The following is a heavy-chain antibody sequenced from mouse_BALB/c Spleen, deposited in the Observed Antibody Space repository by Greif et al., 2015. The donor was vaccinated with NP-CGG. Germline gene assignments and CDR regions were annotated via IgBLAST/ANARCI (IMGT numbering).Heavy chain of an antibody. Sequence: QVQLQQSGAELVKPGASVKMSCKASGYTFTSYNMHWVKQTPGQGLEWIGAIYPGSGDTSYNQKFKGKATLTADKSSSTAYMQLSSLTSEDSAVYYCQITTTAMDYWGQGTSVTVSS. D-gene: IGHD2-4*01. CDR2: IYPGSGDT. V-gene: IGHV1-12*01. CDR1: GYTFTSYN. CDR3: QITTTAMDY. J-gene: IGHJ4*01.